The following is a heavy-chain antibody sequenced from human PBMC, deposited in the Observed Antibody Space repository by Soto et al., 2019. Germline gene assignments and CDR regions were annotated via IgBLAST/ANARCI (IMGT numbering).Heavy chain of an antibody. Sequence: QVQLVQSGAEVKKPGSSVKVSCEASGGTFSSYAITWVRQAPGQGLEWMGGIIPSFRIANYAQKFQGRVTITADESTSTAYMELNSLRSEDTAVYYCAGSGSYSGWYCDSWGQGTLVTVSS. CDR3: AGSGSYSGWYCDS. V-gene: IGHV1-69*01. CDR1: GGTFSSYA. CDR2: IIPSFRIA. D-gene: IGHD3-10*01. J-gene: IGHJ4*02.